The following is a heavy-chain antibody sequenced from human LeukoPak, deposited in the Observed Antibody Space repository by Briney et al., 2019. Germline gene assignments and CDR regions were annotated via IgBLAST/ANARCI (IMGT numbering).Heavy chain of an antibody. D-gene: IGHD3-10*01. CDR1: GFTFSSYA. CDR3: ARGGSGTYGSGSYSPFDY. J-gene: IGHJ4*02. CDR2: ISYDGSNK. Sequence: QPGRSLRLSCAASGFTFSSYAMPWVRQAPGKGLEWVAVISYDGSNKYYADSVKGRFTISRDNSKNTLYLQMNSLRAEDTAVYYCARGGSGTYGSGSYSPFDYWGQGTLVTVSS. V-gene: IGHV3-30-3*01.